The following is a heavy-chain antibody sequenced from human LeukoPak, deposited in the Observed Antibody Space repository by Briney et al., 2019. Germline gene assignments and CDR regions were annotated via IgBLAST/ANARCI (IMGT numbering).Heavy chain of an antibody. CDR2: IYYSGST. V-gene: IGHV4-39*01. D-gene: IGHD3-22*01. CDR1: GGFISSSSYY. J-gene: IGHJ4*02. CDR3: ARLTDYYDSRRIDY. Sequence: SETLSLTCTVSGGFISSSSYYWGWIRQPPGKGLEWIGSIYYSGSTYYNPSLKSRVTISVDTSKNQFSLKLSSVTAADTAVYYCARLTDYYDSRRIDYWGQGTLVTVSS.